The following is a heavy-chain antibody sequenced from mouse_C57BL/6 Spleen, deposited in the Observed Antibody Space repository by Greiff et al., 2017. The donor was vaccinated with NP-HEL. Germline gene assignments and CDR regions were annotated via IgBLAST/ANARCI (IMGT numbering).Heavy chain of an antibody. CDR2: INPNNGGT. CDR1: GYTFTDYY. V-gene: IGHV1-26*01. CDR3: ARWTMAYYYAMDY. D-gene: IGHD1-1*02. J-gene: IGHJ4*01. Sequence: EVQLQQSGPELVKPGASVKISCKASGYTFTDYYMNWVKQSHGKSLEWIGDINPNNGGTSYNQKFKGKATLTVDKSSSTAYMELRSLTSEDSAVYYCARWTMAYYYAMDYWGQGTSVTVSS.